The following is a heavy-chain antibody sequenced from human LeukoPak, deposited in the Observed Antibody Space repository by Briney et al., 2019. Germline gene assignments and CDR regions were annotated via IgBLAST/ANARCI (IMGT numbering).Heavy chain of an antibody. CDR3: ARGRTYRSSSWFDP. V-gene: IGHV4-59*01. Sequence: SETLSLTCAVYGGSFSGYYWSWIRQPPGKGLEWIGYISYSGNTNYNPSLKSRVTISVDTSKNQFSLKLSSVTAADTAVYYCARGRTYRSSSWFDPWGQGTLVTVSS. CDR1: GGSFSGYY. CDR2: ISYSGNT. J-gene: IGHJ5*02. D-gene: IGHD6-6*01.